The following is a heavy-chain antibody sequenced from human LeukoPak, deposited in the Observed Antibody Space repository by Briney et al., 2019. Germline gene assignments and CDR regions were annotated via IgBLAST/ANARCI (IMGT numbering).Heavy chain of an antibody. CDR1: GGSISSYY. CDR3: ATARWFDP. CDR2: IYYSGST. J-gene: IGHJ5*02. V-gene: IGHV4-59*12. Sequence: SETLSLTCTVSGGSISSYYWSWIRQPPGKGLEWIGYIYYSGSTNYNPSLKSRVTISVDTSKNQFSLKLSSVTAADTAVYYCATARWFDPWGQGTLVTVSS.